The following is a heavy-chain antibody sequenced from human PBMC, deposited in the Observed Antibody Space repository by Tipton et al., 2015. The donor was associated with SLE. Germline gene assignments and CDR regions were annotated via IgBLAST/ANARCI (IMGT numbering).Heavy chain of an antibody. V-gene: IGHV3-64*04. Sequence: GSLRLSCSASGFTFTSYAMHWVRQAPGKGLEYVSAISSDGGSTYYADSVKGRFTMSRDNSKNNLYLQMNSLRAEDTTVYYCASPDSGSYYYYGMDVWGQGTTVTVSS. CDR3: ASPDSGSYYYYGMDV. D-gene: IGHD1-26*01. J-gene: IGHJ6*02. CDR1: GFTFTSYA. CDR2: ISSDGGST.